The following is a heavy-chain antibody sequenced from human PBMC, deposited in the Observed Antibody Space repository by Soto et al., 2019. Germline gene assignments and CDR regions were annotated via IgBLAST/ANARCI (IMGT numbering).Heavy chain of an antibody. Sequence: QLQLVDSGGGLVKPGGSLRLSCAASGFTFSDYYMSWIRLAPGKGLEWVSYISTSGTTIYYADSVRGRFNISRDNAKNSLYLQMNRLRAEDTALYYCARREWYVDLWGRGTLVTVS. V-gene: IGHV3-11*01. CDR2: ISTSGTTI. J-gene: IGHJ2*01. CDR1: GFTFSDYY. CDR3: ARREWYVDL.